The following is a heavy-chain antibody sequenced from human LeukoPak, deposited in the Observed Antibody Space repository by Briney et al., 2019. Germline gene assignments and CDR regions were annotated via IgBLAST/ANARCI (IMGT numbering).Heavy chain of an antibody. CDR1: GFTVSSNH. CDR3: ARAGWFGESHYYYDMDV. J-gene: IGHJ6*02. Sequence: TGGSLRLSCAASGFTVSSNHMSWLRPAPGKGLEWVSVIYSGGSTYYADSVKGRFTISRHNSKNTLYLQMNSLRAEDTAVYYCARAGWFGESHYYYDMDVWGQGTTVTVSS. D-gene: IGHD3-10*01. CDR2: IYSGGST. V-gene: IGHV3-53*04.